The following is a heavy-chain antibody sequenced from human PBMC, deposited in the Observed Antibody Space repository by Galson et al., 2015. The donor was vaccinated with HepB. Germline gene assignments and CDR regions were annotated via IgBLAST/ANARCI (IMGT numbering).Heavy chain of an antibody. CDR1: GFTFSSYA. V-gene: IGHV3-30-3*01. CDR3: ARRALRGVGSPAGNYFDY. D-gene: IGHD3-10*01. CDR2: ISYDGSNK. J-gene: IGHJ4*02. Sequence: SLRLSCAASGFTFSSYAMHWVRQAPGKGLECVAVISYDGSNKYYADSVKGRFTISRDNSKNTLYLQMNSLRAEDTAVYYCARRALRGVGSPAGNYFDYWGQGTLVTVSS.